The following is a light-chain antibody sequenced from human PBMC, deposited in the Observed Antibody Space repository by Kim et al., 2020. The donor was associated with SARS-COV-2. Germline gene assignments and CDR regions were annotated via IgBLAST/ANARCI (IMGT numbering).Light chain of an antibody. CDR1: QSVSSN. Sequence: SVAPGERATRSCRASQSVSSNLAWYQQNPGQAPRLLIYGASTRATGFPARFSGSGSGTEFTLTISSLQSEDFAVYYCQQYNNLITFGGGTKVDIK. V-gene: IGKV3-15*01. J-gene: IGKJ4*01. CDR3: QQYNNLIT. CDR2: GAS.